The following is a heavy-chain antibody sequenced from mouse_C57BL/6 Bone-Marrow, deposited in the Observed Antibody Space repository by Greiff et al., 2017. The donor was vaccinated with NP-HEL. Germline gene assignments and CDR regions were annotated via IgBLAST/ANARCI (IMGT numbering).Heavy chain of an antibody. CDR3: ARDWGYYDY. CDR2: ISDGGSYT. V-gene: IGHV5-4*01. CDR1: GFTFSSYA. D-gene: IGHD2-3*01. J-gene: IGHJ2*01. Sequence: EVKLEESGGGLVKPGGSLKLSCAASGFTFSSYAMSWVRQTPEKRLEWVATISDGGSYTYYPDNVKGRFTISRDNAKNNLYLQMSHLKSEDTAMYYCARDWGYYDYWGQGTTLTVSS.